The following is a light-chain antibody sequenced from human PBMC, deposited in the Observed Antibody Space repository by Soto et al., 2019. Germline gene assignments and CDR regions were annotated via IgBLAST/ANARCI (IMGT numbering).Light chain of an antibody. CDR3: EQTYSTPVT. Sequence: EILMTQAPSSLTASVGDRVTVTCRTSQNIYNYLNWYQQKPGKAPKLLIYAASSVQSGVPLRFSGTGSGTDFTLTISSLQPEDFATYYCEQTYSTPVTFGQAISLDIK. V-gene: IGKV1-39*01. J-gene: IGKJ5*01. CDR2: AAS. CDR1: QNIYNY.